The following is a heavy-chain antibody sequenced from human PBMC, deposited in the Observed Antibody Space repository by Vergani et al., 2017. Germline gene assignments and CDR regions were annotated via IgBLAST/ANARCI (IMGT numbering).Heavy chain of an antibody. Sequence: QVQLQQWGAGLLKPSETLSLTCAVYGGSFSGYYWGWIRQPPGRGLEWIGSIYHTGSAYYNPSLKSRVTVSVDTSMNQVSLKLNSVTAADTAVYYCVRTVALWFWETKDGGWFDPWGQGTLVTVTS. CDR1: GGSFSGYY. D-gene: IGHD3-10*01. CDR3: VRTVALWFWETKDGGWFDP. CDR2: IYHTGSA. V-gene: IGHV4-34*01. J-gene: IGHJ5*02.